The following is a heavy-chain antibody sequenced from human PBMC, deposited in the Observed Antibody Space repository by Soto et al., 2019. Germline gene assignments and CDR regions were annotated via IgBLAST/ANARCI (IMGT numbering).Heavy chain of an antibody. V-gene: IGHV1-18*01. CDR3: AKNGRGYSSLYFDY. CDR2: ISVYNGNT. J-gene: IGHJ4*02. D-gene: IGHD6-19*01. Sequence: QVQLVQSGAEVKKPGASVTVSCKASGYSFTSYGTSWVRQAPGQGLEWMGWISVYNGNTNYAQKLQGRVTMTTDTSTSTAYMELRSLRSDDTAVYYCAKNGRGYSSLYFDYWGQGTLVTVSS. CDR1: GYSFTSYG.